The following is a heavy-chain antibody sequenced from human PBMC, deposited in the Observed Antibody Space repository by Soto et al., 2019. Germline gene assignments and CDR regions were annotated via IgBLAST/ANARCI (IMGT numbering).Heavy chain of an antibody. D-gene: IGHD3-3*01. Sequence: PGGSLSLSCAASGFPFSSYAMSWVRQAPEKGLEWVSAISGSGGSTYYADSVKGRLTSTRDNSKNTLYLQMNSRRAEDTAVYYCAKDSRVVKIYYYYYMDVWGKGTTVTVSS. CDR3: AKDSRVVKIYYYYYMDV. J-gene: IGHJ6*03. V-gene: IGHV3-23*01. CDR1: GFPFSSYA. CDR2: ISGSGGST.